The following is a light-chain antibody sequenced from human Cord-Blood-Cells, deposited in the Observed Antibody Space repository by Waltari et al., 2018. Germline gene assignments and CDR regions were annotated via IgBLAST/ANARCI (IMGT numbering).Light chain of an antibody. CDR1: SSNIGSNT. CDR2: SNN. V-gene: IGLV1-44*01. CDR3: AAWDDSLNGWV. J-gene: IGLJ3*02. Sequence: QSVLTQPPSASGTPGQRVTISCSGSSSNIGSNTVNWYQQLPGTAPKLLIYSNNQRPSGVPDRVSSSKSGTSASLAISGLQSEDEADYYCAAWDDSLNGWVFGGGTKLTVL.